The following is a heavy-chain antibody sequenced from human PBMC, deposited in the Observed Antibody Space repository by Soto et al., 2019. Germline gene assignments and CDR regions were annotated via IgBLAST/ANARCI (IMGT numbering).Heavy chain of an antibody. CDR2: INVYNGNT. V-gene: IGHV1-18*01. D-gene: IGHD3-10*01. J-gene: IGHJ4*02. Sequence: QVQLVQSGTEVKKPGASVKVSCKASGYTFTSYGISWVRQAPGQGLEWMGWINVYNGNTNYAQKLQGRVTMTTDTSTCTAYLDLRSLRSDDTAVYFCARDTSRGEYDYWGQGTLVTVSS. CDR1: GYTFTSYG. CDR3: ARDTSRGEYDY.